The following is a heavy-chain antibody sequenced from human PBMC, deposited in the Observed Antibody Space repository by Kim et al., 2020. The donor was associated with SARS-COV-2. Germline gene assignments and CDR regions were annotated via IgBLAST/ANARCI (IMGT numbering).Heavy chain of an antibody. CDR2: GNP. J-gene: IGHJ4*02. CDR3: AKTTVYCDY. V-gene: IGHV3-23*01. D-gene: IGHD4-4*01. Sequence: GNPNYADSVKGRFTISRDKSKNTLYLQMNSLRAEDTAVYYCAKTTVYCDYWRQGTLLIVSS.